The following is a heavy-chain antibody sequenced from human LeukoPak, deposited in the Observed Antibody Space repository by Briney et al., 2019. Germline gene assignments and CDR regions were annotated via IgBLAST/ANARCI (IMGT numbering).Heavy chain of an antibody. CDR1: GGSISSSSHY. CDR2: IYYSGST. Sequence: KPSETLSPTCTVSGGSISSSSHYWGWIRQPPGKGLEWIGSIYYSGSTYYNPSLKSRVTISVDTSKNQFSLRLSSVTAADTAVYYCARRGCSSRSCLLFRGVNPDPFDYWGQGTLVAVSS. J-gene: IGHJ4*02. V-gene: IGHV4-39*01. D-gene: IGHD3-10*01. CDR3: ARRGCSSRSCLLFRGVNPDPFDY.